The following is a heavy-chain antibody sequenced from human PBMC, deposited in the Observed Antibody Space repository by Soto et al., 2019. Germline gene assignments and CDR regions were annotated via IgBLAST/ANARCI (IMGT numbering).Heavy chain of an antibody. D-gene: IGHD5-12*01. J-gene: IGHJ5*02. CDR2: IYYSGST. CDR1: GGSISSSSYY. CDR3: ARQIRDGYNKGWFDP. V-gene: IGHV4-39*01. Sequence: SETLSLTCTVSGGSISSSSYYWGWIRHPPGKGLEWIGSIYYSGSTYYNPSLKSRVTISVDTSKNQFSLKLSSVTAADTAVYYCARQIRDGYNKGWFDPWGQGTLVTVSS.